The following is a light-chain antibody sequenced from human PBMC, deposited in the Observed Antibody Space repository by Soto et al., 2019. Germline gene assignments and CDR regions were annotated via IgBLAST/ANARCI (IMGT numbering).Light chain of an antibody. V-gene: IGLV3-1*01. CDR3: QAWDTHAGSVM. CDR1: KLGGKY. CDR2: QNI. J-gene: IGLJ3*02. Sequence: SYELTQPPSVSGSPGQTASITCSGDKLGGKYASWYQQKPGQSPILFIYQNIKRPSGIPERFSGSISGSTATLTIRGTQAMDEADDYCQAWDTHAGSVMFGGGTKVTVL.